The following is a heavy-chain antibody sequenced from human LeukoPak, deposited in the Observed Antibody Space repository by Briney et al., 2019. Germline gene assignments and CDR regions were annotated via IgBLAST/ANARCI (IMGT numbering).Heavy chain of an antibody. D-gene: IGHD3-10*01. CDR1: GGSISSGGYY. Sequence: SETLSLTCTVSGGSISSGGYYWSWIRQHPGKGLEWIGYIYYSGSTYYNPSLKSRVTISVDTSKNQFSLKLSSVTAADTAVYYCARGPRGTYWYFDLWGRGTLVTVSS. J-gene: IGHJ2*01. CDR3: ARGPRGTYWYFDL. CDR2: IYYSGST. V-gene: IGHV4-31*03.